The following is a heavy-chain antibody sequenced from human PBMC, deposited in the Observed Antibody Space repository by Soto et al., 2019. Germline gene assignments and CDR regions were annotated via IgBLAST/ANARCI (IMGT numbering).Heavy chain of an antibody. V-gene: IGHV3-48*01. Sequence: PGASLRLSCAASGFTFSSYSMNWVRQAPGKGLEWVSYISSSSSTIYYADSVKGRFTISRDNAKNSLYLQMNSLRAEDTAVYYCSTLWFGELFLWGQGTLVTVTS. D-gene: IGHD3-10*01. CDR2: ISSSSSTI. J-gene: IGHJ4*02. CDR3: STLWFGELFL. CDR1: GFTFSSYS.